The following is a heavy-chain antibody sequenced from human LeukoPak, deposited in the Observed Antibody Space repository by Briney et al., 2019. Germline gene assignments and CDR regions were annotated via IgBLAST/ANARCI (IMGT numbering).Heavy chain of an antibody. CDR3: VAADYFNSMDV. CDR2: ISSNGGST. Sequence: GGSLRLFCLACGFTFSSYAMQWVGLAPGTGLEYVSTISSNGGSTYYADSVKGRFTISRDNSKNTLYLQMSSLRAEDTAVFYCVAADYFNSMDVWGQGTTVTVSS. J-gene: IGHJ6*02. CDR1: GFTFSSYA. V-gene: IGHV3-64D*06.